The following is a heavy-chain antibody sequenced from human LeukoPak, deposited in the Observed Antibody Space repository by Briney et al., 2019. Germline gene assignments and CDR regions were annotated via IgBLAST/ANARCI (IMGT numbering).Heavy chain of an antibody. V-gene: IGHV4-34*01. CDR1: AFSFSNYN. D-gene: IGHD5-12*01. CDR2: INHSGST. CDR3: ARVSGYDWESFYDY. J-gene: IGHJ4*02. Sequence: GSLRLSCAASAFSFSNYNMNWIRQPPGKGLEWIGEINHSGSTNYNPSLKSRVTISVDTSKKQFSLKLRSVTAADTAVYYCARVSGYDWESFYDYWGQGTLVTVSS.